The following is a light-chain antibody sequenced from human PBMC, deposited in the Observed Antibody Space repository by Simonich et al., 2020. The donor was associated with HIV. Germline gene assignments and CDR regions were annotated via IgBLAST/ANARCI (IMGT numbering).Light chain of an antibody. V-gene: IGLV2-23*01. CDR3: CSYAGSSTWV. CDR2: EGR. Sequence: QSALTQPASVSGSPGQSITISCTGTSSEVGSYNLVSWYQQHPGKAPKLIIYEGRKRPSGVSNRFSGSKSGNTASLTISGLQAEDEADYYCCSYAGSSTWVFGGGTKLTVL. J-gene: IGLJ3*02. CDR1: SSEVGSYNL.